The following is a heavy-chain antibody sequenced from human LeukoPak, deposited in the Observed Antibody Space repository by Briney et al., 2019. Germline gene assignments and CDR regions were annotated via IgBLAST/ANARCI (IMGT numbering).Heavy chain of an antibody. CDR3: ARDSSVAGSFDY. CDR1: GFTFSSYG. Sequence: GGSLRLSCAASGFTFSSYGMHWVRQAPGKGLEWVAVIWYDGSNKYYADSVKGRFTISRDNSKNTLYLQMNSLRAEDTAVYYCARDSSVAGSFDYWGQGTLVTVSS. J-gene: IGHJ4*02. CDR2: IWYDGSNK. V-gene: IGHV3-30*19. D-gene: IGHD6-19*01.